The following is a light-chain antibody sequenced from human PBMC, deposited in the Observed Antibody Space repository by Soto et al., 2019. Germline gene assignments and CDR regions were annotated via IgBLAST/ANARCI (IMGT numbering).Light chain of an antibody. J-gene: IGKJ1*01. V-gene: IGKV1-5*01. CDR3: QQYNSYPWT. CDR2: DAS. CDR1: QSISSW. Sequence: DIQMTQSPSTLSASAGDRVTITCRASQSISSWLAWYQQKPGKAPKLLIYDASSLESGVPSRLSGSGSGTEFTLTISSLQPDDFATYYCQQYNSYPWTFGQGTKVDIK.